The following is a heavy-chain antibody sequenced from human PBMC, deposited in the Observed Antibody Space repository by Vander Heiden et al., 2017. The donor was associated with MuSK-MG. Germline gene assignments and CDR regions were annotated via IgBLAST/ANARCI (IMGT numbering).Heavy chain of an antibody. CDR1: GGSFSGYY. J-gene: IGHJ4*02. CDR2: INHSGGN. Sequence: QVQLQQWGAGLLKSSETLSLTCAVYGGSFSGYYWSWIRQSPGKGLEWIGEINHSGGNKYNPSLKSRVTISVDTSKNQFSMKLSSVTAADTAVYYCARGVSDILTGYREGLDYWGQGTLVTVSS. CDR3: ARGVSDILTGYREGLDY. V-gene: IGHV4-34*01. D-gene: IGHD3-9*01.